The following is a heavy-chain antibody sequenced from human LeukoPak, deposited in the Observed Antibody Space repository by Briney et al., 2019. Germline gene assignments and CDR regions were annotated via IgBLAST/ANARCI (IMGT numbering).Heavy chain of an antibody. CDR1: GRSVSSGGSVSSGRSY. V-gene: IGHV4-61*01. CDR2: VSYSGST. D-gene: IGHD1-26*01. J-gene: IGHJ4*02. Sequence: PSETLSLTCTVSGRSVSSGGSVSSGRSYWSWIRQPPGKGLEWIGYVSYSGSTNYNPSLHSRVTISIDTSKNQFSLKLSSVTAADTAVYFCARDAFYSGSDYWGQGSLVTVSS. CDR3: ARDAFYSGSDY.